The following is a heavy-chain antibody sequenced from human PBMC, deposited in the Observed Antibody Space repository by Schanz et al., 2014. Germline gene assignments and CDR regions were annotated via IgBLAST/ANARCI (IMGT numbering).Heavy chain of an antibody. D-gene: IGHD3-9*01. Sequence: QVQLVQSGGEVKKPGASVKVSCKASGYTFTSYGISWVRQAPGQGLEWMGWVSAYSGNTNYAQKFQGRVTMTTDTSTSTAYMELRSLRSDDTAVYYCARRELGPSNYDTLTALYDAFDVWGQGTMVTVSS. CDR1: GYTFTSYG. CDR2: VSAYSGNT. CDR3: ARRELGPSNYDTLTALYDAFDV. J-gene: IGHJ3*01. V-gene: IGHV1-18*04.